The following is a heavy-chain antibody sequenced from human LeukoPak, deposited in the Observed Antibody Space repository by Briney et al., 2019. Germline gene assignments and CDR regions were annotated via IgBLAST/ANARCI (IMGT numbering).Heavy chain of an antibody. Sequence: GGSLRLSCAASGFTFSSYWMHWVRHAPGKGLVWVSRINSDGSSTSYADSVKGRFTISRDNAKNTLYLQMNSLRAEDTAVYYCARTRDGYNFRNYYGMDVWGQGTTVTVSS. J-gene: IGHJ6*02. V-gene: IGHV3-74*01. CDR3: ARTRDGYNFRNYYGMDV. CDR2: INSDGSST. D-gene: IGHD5-24*01. CDR1: GFTFSSYW.